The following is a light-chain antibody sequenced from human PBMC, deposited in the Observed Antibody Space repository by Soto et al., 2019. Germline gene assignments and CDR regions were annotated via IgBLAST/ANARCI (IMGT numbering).Light chain of an antibody. CDR3: QQYNNWRRT. Sequence: TVLTQSPGTLSLSPGERATLSFRASQNVSSNLLVWYQQKPGQAPRLLIYGASTRATGIPARFSGSGSGTEFTLTISSLQSEDFAVYYCQQYNNWRRTFGQGTKVDIK. CDR1: QNVSSN. CDR2: GAS. J-gene: IGKJ1*01. V-gene: IGKV3-15*01.